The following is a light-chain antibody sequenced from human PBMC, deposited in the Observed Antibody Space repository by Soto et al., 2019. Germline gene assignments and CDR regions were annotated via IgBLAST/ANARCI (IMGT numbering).Light chain of an antibody. J-gene: IGLJ3*02. V-gene: IGLV2-8*01. Sequence: QSVLTQPPSASGSPGQSVTISCTGTSSDVGDYNYVSWYQQHPGKAPKLMIYEVSKRPSGVPDRFSGSKSGNTAYLTVSGLQAEDEADYYCSSYAGSNNWVFGGGTKLTVL. CDR1: SSDVGDYNY. CDR3: SSYAGSNNWV. CDR2: EVS.